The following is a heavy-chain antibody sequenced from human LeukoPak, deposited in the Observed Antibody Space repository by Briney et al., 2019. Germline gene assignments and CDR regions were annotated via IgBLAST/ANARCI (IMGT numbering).Heavy chain of an antibody. CDR1: GYTFTSYG. CDR3: ARDGGWELLLDAFDI. Sequence: ASVKVSCKTSGYTFTSYGISWVRQAPGQGLEWMGWISAYNGHTSYAQKLQGRVTMTTDTSTSTAYMELKSLRSDDTAVYYCARDGGWELLLDAFDIWGQGTMVTVSS. CDR2: ISAYNGHT. J-gene: IGHJ3*02. D-gene: IGHD1-26*01. V-gene: IGHV1-18*01.